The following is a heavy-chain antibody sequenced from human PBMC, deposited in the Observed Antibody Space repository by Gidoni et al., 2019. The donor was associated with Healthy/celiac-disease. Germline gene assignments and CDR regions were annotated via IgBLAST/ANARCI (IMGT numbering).Heavy chain of an antibody. Sequence: QVQLQESGPGLVKPSQTLSLTCTVPVGSLTGGDYYWSWLRQPPGKGLGWIGYIYYSGSTYYNPSLKSRVTISVDTSKNQFSLKLSSVTAADTAVYYCARGSPMFTNCWFDPWGQGTLVTVSS. CDR1: VGSLTGGDYY. D-gene: IGHD7-27*01. V-gene: IGHV4-30-4*01. J-gene: IGHJ5*02. CDR2: IYYSGST. CDR3: ARGSPMFTNCWFDP.